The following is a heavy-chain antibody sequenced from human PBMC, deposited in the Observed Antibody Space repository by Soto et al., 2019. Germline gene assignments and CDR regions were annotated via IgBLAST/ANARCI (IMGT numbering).Heavy chain of an antibody. Sequence: GGSLRLSCAASGFTFSDYYMNWFRQAPGKGLEWVSYISDTGSIIYYADSVKGRFTISRDNARNALYLQMNSLRDEDTAVYYCARAVMAQGSTNFDYWGQGTLVTVSS. D-gene: IGHD2-8*01. CDR3: ARAVMAQGSTNFDY. J-gene: IGHJ4*02. CDR2: ISDTGSII. CDR1: GFTFSDYY. V-gene: IGHV3-11*01.